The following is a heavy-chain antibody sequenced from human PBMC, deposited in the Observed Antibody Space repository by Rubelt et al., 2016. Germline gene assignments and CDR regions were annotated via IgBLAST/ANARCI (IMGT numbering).Heavy chain of an antibody. V-gene: IGHV4-38-2*02. D-gene: IGHD5/OR15-5a*01. CDR1: GYSISSGYY. Sequence: QVQLQESGPGLVKPSETLSLTCTVSGYSISSGYYCGWIRQPPGKGLEWIGSMYHSGSTYYNPSLKGRCSISGDTSKSQFSLKLSAVTAAETAVYYCARRPSRFPGVFGMDGWGQGTTVTVSS. CDR3: ARRPSRFPGVFGMDG. CDR2: MYHSGST. J-gene: IGHJ6*02.